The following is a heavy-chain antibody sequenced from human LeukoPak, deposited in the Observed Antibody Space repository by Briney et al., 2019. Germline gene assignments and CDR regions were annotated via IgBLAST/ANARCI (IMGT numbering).Heavy chain of an antibody. V-gene: IGHV3-7*03. CDR2: IKQDGSEK. J-gene: IGHJ4*02. CDR1: GFTFSTYC. D-gene: IGHD2-2*01. CDR3: ARDRVVAAGTPFDY. Sequence: GGSPRLSCAASGFTFSTYCMTWVRQAPGKGLEWVANIKQDGSEKYYVDSVKGRFTISRDNAKNSLYLQMNSLRAEDTAVYYCARDRVVAAGTPFDYWGQGTLVTVSS.